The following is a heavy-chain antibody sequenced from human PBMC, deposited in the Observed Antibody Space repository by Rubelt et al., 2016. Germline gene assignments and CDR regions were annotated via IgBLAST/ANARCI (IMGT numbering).Heavy chain of an antibody. CDR3: ARDSRYSSSSSFDD. V-gene: IGHV1-18*01. J-gene: IGHJ4*02. CDR1: GYTFTSYG. CDR2: ISAYNGNT. D-gene: IGHD6-13*01. Sequence: QVQLVQSGAEVKKPGASVKVSCKASGYTFTSYGISWVRQAPGQGLEWMGWISAYNGNTNYAQKLRGRVTMTTDTSTSTAQMELRSLGSDDTAVYYWARDSRYSSSSSFDDWGQGTLVTVSS.